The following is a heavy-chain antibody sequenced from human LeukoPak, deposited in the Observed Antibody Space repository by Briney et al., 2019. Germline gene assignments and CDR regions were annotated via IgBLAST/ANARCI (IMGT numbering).Heavy chain of an antibody. CDR3: ARDRARYDH. CDR2: ISWNSGSI. Sequence: GGSLRLSCAASGFTFDDYAMHWVRQAPGKGLEWVSGISWNSGSIGYADSVKGRFTISRDNAKNSLYLQMNSLRAEDTAVYYCARDRARYDHWGQGTLVTVSS. CDR1: GFTFDDYA. D-gene: IGHD3-22*01. J-gene: IGHJ4*02. V-gene: IGHV3-9*01.